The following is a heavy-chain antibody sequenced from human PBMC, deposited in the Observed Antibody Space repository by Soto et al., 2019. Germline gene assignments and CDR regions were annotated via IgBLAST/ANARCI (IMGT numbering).Heavy chain of an antibody. CDR3: ARASFTIFGVVSAYRMQV. V-gene: IGHV1-18*01. CDR2: ISAYNGNT. Sequence: GASVKVSCKASGYTFTSYGISWVRQAPGQGLEWMGWISAYNGNTNYAQKLQGRVTMTTDTSTSTAYMELRSLRSDDTAVYYCARASFTIFGVVSAYRMQVWGQATTATVSS. J-gene: IGHJ6*02. D-gene: IGHD3-3*01. CDR1: GYTFTSYG.